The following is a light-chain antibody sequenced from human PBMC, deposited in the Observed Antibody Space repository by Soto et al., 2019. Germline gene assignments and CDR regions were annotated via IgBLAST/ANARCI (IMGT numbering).Light chain of an antibody. CDR3: SSYPRSSTPV. CDR2: AVS. V-gene: IGLV2-14*01. CDR1: SSDGGGYNY. Sequence: QSVLTQPASVSGSPGESITMSCTGTSSDGGGYNYVSWYQQHPGTAPKLMIYAVSNRPSGVSNRFSASKSGNTASPTISGLQAEDEADYYCSSYPRSSTPVFGTGTKVTVL. J-gene: IGLJ1*01.